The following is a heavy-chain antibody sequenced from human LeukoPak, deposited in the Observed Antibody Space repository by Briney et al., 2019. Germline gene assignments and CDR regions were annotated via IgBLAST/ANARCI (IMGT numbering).Heavy chain of an antibody. Sequence: GGSLRLSCAASGFTFSSYWMHWVRQAPGKGLVWVSRINSDGSSTSYADSVKGRFTISRDNAKNTLYLQMNSLRAEDTAVYYCAREGYCGGGRCSVRGNWFDPWGQGTLVTVSS. J-gene: IGHJ5*02. CDR2: INSDGSST. V-gene: IGHV3-74*01. CDR1: GFTFSSYW. CDR3: AREGYCGGGRCSVRGNWFDP. D-gene: IGHD2-15*01.